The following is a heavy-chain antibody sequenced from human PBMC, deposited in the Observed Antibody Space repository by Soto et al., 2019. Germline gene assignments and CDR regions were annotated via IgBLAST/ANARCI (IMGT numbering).Heavy chain of an antibody. CDR2: ISSNGGST. V-gene: IGHV3-64*04. D-gene: IGHD3-3*01. J-gene: IGHJ6*03. CDR1: GFTFSSYA. Sequence: GGSLRLSCSASGFTFSSYAMHWVRQAPGKGLEYVSAISSNGGSTYYADSVKGRFTISRDNSKNTLYLQMNSLRAEDTAVYYCARHYDHYYYYMDVWGKGATVTVSS. CDR3: ARHYDHYYYYMDV.